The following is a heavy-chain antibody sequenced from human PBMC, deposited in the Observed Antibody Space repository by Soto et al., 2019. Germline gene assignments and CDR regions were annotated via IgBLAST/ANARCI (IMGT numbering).Heavy chain of an antibody. CDR1: GYTFTRYN. V-gene: IGHV1-3*01. J-gene: IGHJ4*02. CDR2: INAGNGNT. D-gene: IGHD3-22*01. CDR3: ARPKDYDACLDS. Sequence: ASVKVSCKASGYTFTRYNMHRVRQAPGQRLEWMGWINAGNGNTKYSQKFQGRVTITRDTSANTAYMELSSLISEDTAVYYCARPKDYDACLDSWGQGTLGTGSS.